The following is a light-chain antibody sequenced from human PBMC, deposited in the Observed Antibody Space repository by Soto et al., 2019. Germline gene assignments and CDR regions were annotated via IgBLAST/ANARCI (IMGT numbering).Light chain of an antibody. V-gene: IGLV1-47*01. CDR2: RNN. CDR1: SSNIGSNY. CDR3: AAWDDSLSGLWV. J-gene: IGLJ3*02. Sequence: QSVLTQPPSASGTPGQRVTISCSGSSSNIGSNYVYWYQQLPGTAPKLLIYRNNQRPSGVPDRFSGSKSGTSASLSISGLRSEEEADYYCAAWDDSLSGLWVFGGGTQLTVL.